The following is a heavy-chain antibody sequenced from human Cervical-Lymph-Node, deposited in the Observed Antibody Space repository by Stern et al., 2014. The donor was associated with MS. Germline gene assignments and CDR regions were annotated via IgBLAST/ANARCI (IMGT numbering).Heavy chain of an antibody. CDR3: AKVATVPVTAYYYAMDV. J-gene: IGHJ6*02. V-gene: IGHV3-30*18. CDR2: ISYDGSKK. Sequence: VQLVESGGGVVQPGRSLRLSCAASGFTFSHFGIHWVRQAPDKGLEWVALISYDGSKKYYTDSVRGRFTISRDNSNNTLFLQMNSLRAEDTAVYYCAKVATVPVTAYYYAMDVWGQGTTVIVSS. CDR1: GFTFSHFG. D-gene: IGHD2-2*01.